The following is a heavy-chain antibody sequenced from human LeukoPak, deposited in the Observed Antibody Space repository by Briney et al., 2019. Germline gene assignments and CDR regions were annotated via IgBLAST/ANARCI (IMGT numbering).Heavy chain of an antibody. CDR2: IYYSGST. D-gene: IGHD2-2*01. Sequence: PSETLSLTCTVSGGSISSYYWSWIRQPPGKGLEWIGYIYYSGSTNYNPSLKSRATISVDTSKNQFSLKLSSVTAADTAVYYCARTYDRYCSSTSCFGYWGQGTLVTVSS. CDR1: GGSISSYY. CDR3: ARTYDRYCSSTSCFGY. J-gene: IGHJ4*02. V-gene: IGHV4-59*01.